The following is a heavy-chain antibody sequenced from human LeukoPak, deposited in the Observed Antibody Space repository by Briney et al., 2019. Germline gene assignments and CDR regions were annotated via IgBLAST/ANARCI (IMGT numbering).Heavy chain of an antibody. CDR2: IHTSGST. J-gene: IGHJ4*02. V-gene: IGHV4-4*07. CDR3: ARARGIVVVVAEDCYFDY. D-gene: IGHD2-15*01. CDR1: GGSISSYY. Sequence: PSETLSLTCTVSGGSISSYYWSWIRQPAGKGLEWIGRIHTSGSTNYNPSLKSRVTMSVDTSQNQFSLKLSSVTAADTAVYYCARARGIVVVVAEDCYFDYWGQGTLVAVSS.